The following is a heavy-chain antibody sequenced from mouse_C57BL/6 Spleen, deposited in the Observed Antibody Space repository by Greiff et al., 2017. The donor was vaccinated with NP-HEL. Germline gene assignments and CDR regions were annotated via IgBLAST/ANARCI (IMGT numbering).Heavy chain of an antibody. J-gene: IGHJ3*01. CDR3: ARGYSNYAAY. CDR2: IDPSDSYT. Sequence: QVQLQQPGAELVMPGASVKLSCKASGYTFTSYWMHWVKQRPGQGLEWIGEIDPSDSYTNYSQKFKGKSTLTVDKSSSTAYMQLSSLTSEDSAVYYCARGYSNYAAYWGQGTLVTVSA. D-gene: IGHD2-5*01. V-gene: IGHV1-69*01. CDR1: GYTFTSYW.